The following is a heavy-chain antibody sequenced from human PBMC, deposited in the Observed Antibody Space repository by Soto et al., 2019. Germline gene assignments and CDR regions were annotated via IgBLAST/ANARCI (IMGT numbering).Heavy chain of an antibody. J-gene: IGHJ4*02. CDR1: GYSISSGYY. V-gene: IGHV4-38-2*01. CDR2: IYHSGST. Sequence: PSETLSLTCAVSGYSISSGYYWGWIRQPPGKGLEWIGGIYHSGSTYYNPSLKSRVTISLDTPKNQFSLKLSSVTAADTAVYCCARAPGDLVYYFEYWGQGTLVRDSS. CDR3: ARAPGDLVYYFEY. D-gene: IGHD7-27*01.